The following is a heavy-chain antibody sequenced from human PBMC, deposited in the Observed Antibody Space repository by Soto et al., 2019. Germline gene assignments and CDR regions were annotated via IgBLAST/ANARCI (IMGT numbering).Heavy chain of an antibody. CDR2: INPNSGGT. CDR1: GYTFTGYY. J-gene: IGHJ4*02. D-gene: IGHD4-17*01. V-gene: IGHV1-2*04. Sequence: GASVKVSCKASGYTFTGYYMHWVRQAPGQGLEWMGWINPNSGGTNYAQKFQGWVTMTRDTSISTAYMELSRLRSDDTAVYYCARTAGAPLKASNDYGDYGPVFSFDYWGQGTLVTVSS. CDR3: ARTAGAPLKASNDYGDYGPVFSFDY.